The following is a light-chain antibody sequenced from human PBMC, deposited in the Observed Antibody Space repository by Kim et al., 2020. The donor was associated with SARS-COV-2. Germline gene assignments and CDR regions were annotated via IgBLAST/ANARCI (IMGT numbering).Light chain of an antibody. CDR1: SSDVGGYNY. Sequence: QCNTNDWTGTSSDVGGYNYVSWYQQHPGKAPKRMIYDVSNRPSGVSNRFSGSKSGNTAALTISGLQAEDEADYYCSSYTSSSTLEVFGTGTKVTVL. V-gene: IGLV2-14*03. CDR3: SSYTSSSTLEV. J-gene: IGLJ1*01. CDR2: DVS.